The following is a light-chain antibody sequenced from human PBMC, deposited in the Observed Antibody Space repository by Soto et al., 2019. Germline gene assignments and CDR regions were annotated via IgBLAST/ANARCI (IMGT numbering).Light chain of an antibody. CDR3: SSYTSSSTL. V-gene: IGLV2-14*01. CDR2: AVT. CDR1: SSDVGGYNY. Sequence: QSALTQPASVSGSPGQSITISCTGTSSDVGGYNYVSWYQQHPGKAPKLMIYAVTDRPSGVSSRFSGSKSANTASLTISGLQAVDEADYYCSSYTSSSTLFGTGTKLTVL. J-gene: IGLJ1*01.